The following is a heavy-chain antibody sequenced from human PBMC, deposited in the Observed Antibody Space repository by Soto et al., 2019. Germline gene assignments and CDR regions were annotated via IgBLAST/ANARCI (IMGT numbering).Heavy chain of an antibody. CDR3: ARGKVYDFWSGYLDSYGMDV. CDR1: GYTFTSYD. J-gene: IGHJ6*02. Sequence: ASVKVSCKASGYTFTSYDINWVRQATGQGPEWMGWMNPNSGNTGYAQKFQGRVTMTRNTSISTAYMELSSLRSEDTAVYYCARGKVYDFWSGYLDSYGMDVWGQGTTVTVSS. CDR2: MNPNSGNT. D-gene: IGHD3-3*01. V-gene: IGHV1-8*01.